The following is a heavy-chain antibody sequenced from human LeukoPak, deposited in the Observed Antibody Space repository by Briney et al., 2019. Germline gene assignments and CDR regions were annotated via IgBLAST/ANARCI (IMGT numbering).Heavy chain of an antibody. CDR3: AREDYMYYYDSSGMGWFDP. Sequence: ASVKVSCKASGYTFTSYYMHWVRQAPGQGLEWMGIINPSGGSTSYAQKFQGRVTMTRDMSTSTVYMELSSPRSEDTAVYYCAREDYMYYYDSSGMGWFDPWGQGTLVTVSS. V-gene: IGHV1-46*01. CDR2: INPSGGST. D-gene: IGHD3-22*01. CDR1: GYTFTSYY. J-gene: IGHJ5*02.